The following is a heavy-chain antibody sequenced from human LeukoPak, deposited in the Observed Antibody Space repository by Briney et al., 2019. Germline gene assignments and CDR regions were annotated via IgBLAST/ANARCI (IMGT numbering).Heavy chain of an antibody. CDR3: AREPIAAAGTGSFDY. CDR2: IYSGGST. V-gene: IGHV3-53*01. Sequence: PGGSLRLSCAASGFTVSSNYMSWVRQAPGKGLEWASVIYSGGSTYYADSVKGRFTISRDNSKNTLYPQMNSLRAEDTAVYYCAREPIAAAGTGSFDYWGQGTLVTVSS. CDR1: GFTVSSNY. J-gene: IGHJ4*02. D-gene: IGHD6-13*01.